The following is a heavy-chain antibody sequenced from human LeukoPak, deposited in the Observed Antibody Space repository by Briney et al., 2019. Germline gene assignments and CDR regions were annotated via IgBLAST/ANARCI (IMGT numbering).Heavy chain of an antibody. Sequence: GASVKVSCKASGYTFTSYDINWVRQATGQGLEWMGWMNPNSGNTGYAQKFQGRVTMTRNTSISTAYMELSSLRSEATAVYYCARAYCSGGSCYVLLDYWGQGTLVTVSS. CDR1: GYTFTSYD. CDR3: ARAYCSGGSCYVLLDY. D-gene: IGHD2-15*01. J-gene: IGHJ4*02. V-gene: IGHV1-8*01. CDR2: MNPNSGNT.